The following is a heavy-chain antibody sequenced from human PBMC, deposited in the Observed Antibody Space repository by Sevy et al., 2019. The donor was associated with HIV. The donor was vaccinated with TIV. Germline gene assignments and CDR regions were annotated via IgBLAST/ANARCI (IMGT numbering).Heavy chain of an antibody. CDR1: GFTFSDYN. J-gene: IGHJ4*02. Sequence: GGSLRLSCAASGFTFSDYNMNWVRQAPGKGLEWVSYITNSGSSIYYSDSVRGRFTVSRDNAKNSLYLQMKSLRAEDTAVYYCARDLPPSATTVAHFDYWGRGTLVTVSS. V-gene: IGHV3-48*04. D-gene: IGHD4-17*01. CDR3: ARDLPPSATTVAHFDY. CDR2: ITNSGSSI.